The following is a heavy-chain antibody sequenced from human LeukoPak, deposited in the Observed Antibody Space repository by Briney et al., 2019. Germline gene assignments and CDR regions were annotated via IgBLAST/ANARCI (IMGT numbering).Heavy chain of an antibody. J-gene: IGHJ6*03. CDR2: IYTSGST. D-gene: IGHD3-10*01. Sequence: SETLSLTCTVSSGSISSYDWSWIRQPAGKGLEWIGRIYTSGSTNYNPSLKSRVTMSVDTSKNQFSLKLSSVTAADTAVYYCARLYYYGSGSPYYMDVWGKGTTVTISS. V-gene: IGHV4-4*07. CDR1: SGSISSYD. CDR3: ARLYYYGSGSPYYMDV.